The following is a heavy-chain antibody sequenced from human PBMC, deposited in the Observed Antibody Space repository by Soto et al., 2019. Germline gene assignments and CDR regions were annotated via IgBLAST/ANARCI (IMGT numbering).Heavy chain of an antibody. CDR3: AKDWGAGIQLWSQDY. V-gene: IGHV3-23*01. CDR1: GFTFSSYA. D-gene: IGHD5-18*01. J-gene: IGHJ4*02. Sequence: EVQLLESGGGLVQPGGSLRLSCAASGFTFSSYAMSWVRQAPGKGLEWVSAISGSGGSTYYADSVKGRFTISRDNSKNTLYLQMNSVRAEDTAVYYCAKDWGAGIQLWSQDYWGQGTLVTVSS. CDR2: ISGSGGST.